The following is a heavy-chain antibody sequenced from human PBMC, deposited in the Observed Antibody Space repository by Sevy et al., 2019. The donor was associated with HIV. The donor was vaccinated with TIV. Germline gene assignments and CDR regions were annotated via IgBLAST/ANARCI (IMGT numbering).Heavy chain of an antibody. CDR2: FDPQRGKI. V-gene: IGHV1-24*01. CDR1: EYSLNELS. CDR3: TTDVHLGDCRLRDD. J-gene: IGHJ4*02. D-gene: IGHD2-21*02. Sequence: ASVKVSCQVFEYSLNELSIHWVRQAPGKGLEWMGGFDPQRGKIIYAQKFQGRVTMTEDTSTETAYMELSNLRSEDTAVYYCTTDVHLGDCRLRDDWGQGTRVTVSS.